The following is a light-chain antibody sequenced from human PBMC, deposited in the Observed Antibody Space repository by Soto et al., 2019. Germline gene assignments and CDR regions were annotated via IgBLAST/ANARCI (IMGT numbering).Light chain of an antibody. CDR2: DAS. Sequence: EIVLTQSPGTLSLSPGEGATLSCRASQSVGRDYLAWYQQKPGQAPRLVIYDASTRATDIPDRFSGSGSGTDFTLTISRLEPEDFAVYFCHQYAYSPLNFGGGTTVEIK. CDR3: HQYAYSPLN. J-gene: IGKJ4*01. V-gene: IGKV3-20*01. CDR1: QSVGRDY.